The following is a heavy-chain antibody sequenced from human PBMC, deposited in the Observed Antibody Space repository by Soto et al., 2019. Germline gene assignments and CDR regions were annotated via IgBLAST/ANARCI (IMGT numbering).Heavy chain of an antibody. V-gene: IGHV1-3*01. CDR2: INAGNGNT. J-gene: IGHJ4*02. CDR1: GYTFTGYA. D-gene: IGHD1-26*01. CDR3: AREGAELNYFDY. Sequence: ASVKVSCKASGYTFTGYAMHWVRQAPGQRLEWMGWINAGNGNTKYSQKFQGRVTITRDTSASAAYMELSSLSSEDTAVYYCAREGAELNYFDYWGQGTLVTVSS.